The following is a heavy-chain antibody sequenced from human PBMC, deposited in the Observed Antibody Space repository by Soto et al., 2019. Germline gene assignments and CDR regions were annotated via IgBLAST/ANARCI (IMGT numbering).Heavy chain of an antibody. J-gene: IGHJ3*02. V-gene: IGHV4-4*02. D-gene: IGHD2-15*01. Sequence: SETLSLTCPVSGGSISSSNWWSWVRQPPGKGLEWIGEIYHSGSTNYNPSLKSRVTISVDKSKNQFSLKLSSVTAAATAVYYCARDCSGGSCYYGDDAFDIWGQGTMVTVSS. CDR2: IYHSGST. CDR1: GGSISSSNW. CDR3: ARDCSGGSCYYGDDAFDI.